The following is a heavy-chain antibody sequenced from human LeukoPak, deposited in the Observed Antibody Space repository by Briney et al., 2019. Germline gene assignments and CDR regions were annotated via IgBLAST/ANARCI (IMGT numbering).Heavy chain of an antibody. J-gene: IGHJ4*02. CDR1: GFDFSTYS. CDR2: ISSSSSNI. Sequence: GGSLRLSCAASGFDFSTYSIDWVRQAPGKGLGWVSYISSSSSNIYHADSVKGRFTISRDSAKNSLHLQMNSLRAEDTAVYYCARVGRSGWTVDYWGQGTLVTVSS. V-gene: IGHV3-48*04. D-gene: IGHD6-19*01. CDR3: ARVGRSGWTVDY.